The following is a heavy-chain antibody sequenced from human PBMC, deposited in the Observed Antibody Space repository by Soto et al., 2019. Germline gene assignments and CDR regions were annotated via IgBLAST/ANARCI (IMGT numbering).Heavy chain of an antibody. D-gene: IGHD5-18*01. J-gene: IGHJ4*02. V-gene: IGHV4-34*01. CDR2: INHSGST. Sequence: PSETLSLTCAVYGGSFSGYYWSWIRQPPGKGLEWIGEINHSGSTNYNPSLKCRVTISVDTSKNQFSLKLSSVTAADTAVYYCARLSHSYGYYFDYWGQGTLVTVSS. CDR3: ARLSHSYGYYFDY. CDR1: GGSFSGYY.